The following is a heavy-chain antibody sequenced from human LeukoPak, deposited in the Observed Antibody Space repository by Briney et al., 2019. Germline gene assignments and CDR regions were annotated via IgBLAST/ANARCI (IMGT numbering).Heavy chain of an antibody. CDR3: ARHSDRLQSGENAFDI. CDR2: IYTSGST. Sequence: SETLSLTCTVSGGSISSGSYYWSWIRQPAGKGLEWIGRIYTSGSTNYNPSLKSRVTVSVDRTKNQFSLKLTSVTAADTAVYYCARHSDRLQSGENAFDIWGQGTMVTVSS. CDR1: GGSISSGSYY. V-gene: IGHV4-61*02. J-gene: IGHJ3*02. D-gene: IGHD4-11*01.